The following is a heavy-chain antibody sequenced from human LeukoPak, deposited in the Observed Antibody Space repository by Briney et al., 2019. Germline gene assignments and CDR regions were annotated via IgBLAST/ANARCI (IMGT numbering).Heavy chain of an antibody. Sequence: SETLSLTCTVSGGSISSYYWSWIRQPPGKGLEWIGYIYYSGSTNYNPSLKSRVTISVDTSTNQFSLKLSSVTAADTAVYYCARDGIFGDFDYWGQGTLVTVSS. CDR2: IYYSGST. D-gene: IGHD3-3*01. CDR3: ARDGIFGDFDY. CDR1: GGSISSYY. J-gene: IGHJ4*02. V-gene: IGHV4-59*01.